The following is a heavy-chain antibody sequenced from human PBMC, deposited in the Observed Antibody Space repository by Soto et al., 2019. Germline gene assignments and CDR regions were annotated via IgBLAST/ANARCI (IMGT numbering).Heavy chain of an antibody. V-gene: IGHV4-39*01. CDR2: IYYSGNT. Sequence: SETLSLTCTVSGGSISRSSCYWGWIRQPPGKGLERIGNIYYSGNTYYNPSLQSRVTISVDTSKNQFSLKLTSATDADTAVYYCARRITRPERFDYWGQGALVTVSS. J-gene: IGHJ4*02. CDR1: GGSISRSSCY. D-gene: IGHD1-20*01. CDR3: ARRITRPERFDY.